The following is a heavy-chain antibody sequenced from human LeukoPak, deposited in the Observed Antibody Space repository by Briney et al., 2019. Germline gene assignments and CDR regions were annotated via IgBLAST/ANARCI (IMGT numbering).Heavy chain of an antibody. CDR1: GFTFSSST. CDR2: ISGSGGST. V-gene: IGHV3-23*01. Sequence: GGSLRLSCAASGFTFSSSTMTWVRQAPGKGLEWVSGISGSGGSTYYAGSVKGRFTISRDNSKSTLYLQMNSLRAEDTAIYYCAKGSGWYNWGQGTLVTVSS. J-gene: IGHJ4*02. D-gene: IGHD6-19*01. CDR3: AKGSGWYN.